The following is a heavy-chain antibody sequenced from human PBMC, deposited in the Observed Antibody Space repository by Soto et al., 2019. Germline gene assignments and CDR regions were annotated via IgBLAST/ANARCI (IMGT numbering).Heavy chain of an antibody. D-gene: IGHD1-1*01. Sequence: EVQLVESGGGLIQPGGSLRLSCAVSGFTVSSDYMSWVRQAPGKGLEWVSVIYSDGRTYYADSVKGRFTISRDNYNNTLYLQMNSLRAEDTALYYCARELWSSSWKNYFDYWGQGTLVTVSS. CDR3: ARELWSSSWKNYFDY. V-gene: IGHV3-53*01. CDR1: GFTVSSDY. J-gene: IGHJ4*02. CDR2: IYSDGRT.